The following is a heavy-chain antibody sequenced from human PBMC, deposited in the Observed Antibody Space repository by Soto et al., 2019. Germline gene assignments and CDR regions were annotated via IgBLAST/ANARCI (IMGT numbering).Heavy chain of an antibody. Sequence: EVQLVESGGGLVQPGGSLRLSCAASGFTFSSYAMHWVRQAPGKGLEYVSAISSNGGSTYYANSVKGRFTISRDNSKNTLYLQMGSLRAEDMAVYYCARVHGGFYYMDVWGKGTTVTVSS. V-gene: IGHV3-64*01. CDR1: GFTFSSYA. D-gene: IGHD3-16*01. J-gene: IGHJ6*03. CDR2: ISSNGGST. CDR3: ARVHGGFYYMDV.